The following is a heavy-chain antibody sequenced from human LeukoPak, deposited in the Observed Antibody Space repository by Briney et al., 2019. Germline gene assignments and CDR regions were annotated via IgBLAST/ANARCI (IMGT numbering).Heavy chain of an antibody. J-gene: IGHJ4*02. CDR2: ISSSGSTI. Sequence: GGSLRLSCAASGFTFSSYEMNWVRQAPGKGLEWVSYISSSGSTIYYADSVKGRFTISRGNAKNSLYLQMNSLRVEDTAVYYCARDPDHGAVDYWGQGTLVTVSS. V-gene: IGHV3-48*03. CDR1: GFTFSSYE. CDR3: ARDPDHGAVDY. D-gene: IGHD3-16*01.